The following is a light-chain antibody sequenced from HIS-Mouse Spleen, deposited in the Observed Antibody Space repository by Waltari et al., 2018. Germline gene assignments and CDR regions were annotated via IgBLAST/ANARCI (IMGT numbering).Light chain of an antibody. CDR2: GAS. J-gene: IGKJ2*01. CDR1: QSVSSN. Sequence: EIVMTQSPATLSGSPGERANLPSRASQSVSSNLAWYQQKPGQAPRLLIYGASTRATGIPARFSGSGSGTEFTLTISSLQSEDFAVYYCQQYNNWPPYTFGQGTKLEIK. V-gene: IGKV3-15*01. CDR3: QQYNNWPPYT.